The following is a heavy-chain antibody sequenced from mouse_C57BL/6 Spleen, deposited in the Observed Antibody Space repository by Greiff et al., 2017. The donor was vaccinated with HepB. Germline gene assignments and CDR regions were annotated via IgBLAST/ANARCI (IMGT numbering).Heavy chain of an antibody. V-gene: IGHV5-9*01. CDR1: GFTFSSYT. CDR2: ISGGGGNT. CDR3: ARRVITRYFDY. J-gene: IGHJ2*01. Sequence: EVKLVESGGGLVKPGGSLKLSCAASGFTFSSYTMSWVRQTPEKRLEWVATISGGGGNTYYPDSVKGRFTISRDNAKNTLYLQMSSLRSEDTALYYCARRVITRYFDYWGQGTTLTVSS. D-gene: IGHD1-1*01.